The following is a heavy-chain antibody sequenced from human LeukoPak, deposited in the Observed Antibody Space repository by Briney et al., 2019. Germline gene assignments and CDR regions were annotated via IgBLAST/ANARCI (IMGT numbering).Heavy chain of an antibody. V-gene: IGHV3-30*18. J-gene: IGHJ6*03. D-gene: IGHD3-10*01. CDR2: ISYDGSNK. CDR3: AKDWRYYGSGSPKRNYYYYYYMDV. CDR1: GFTFSSYG. Sequence: GGSLRLSCAASGFTFSSYGMHWVRQAPGKGLEWVAVISYDGSNKYYADSVKGRFTISRDNSKNTLYLQMNSLRAEDTAVYYCAKDWRYYGSGSPKRNYYYYYYMDVWGKGTTVTVSS.